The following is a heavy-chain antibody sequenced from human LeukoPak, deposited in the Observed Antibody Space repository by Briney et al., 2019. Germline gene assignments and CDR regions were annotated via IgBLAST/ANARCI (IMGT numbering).Heavy chain of an antibody. CDR1: GFTFSSYG. D-gene: IGHD3-22*01. V-gene: IGHV3-33*01. CDR3: ARASKDYYDSSGISDGFDY. Sequence: QAGGSLRLSCAASGFTFSSYGMHWVRQAPGKGLEWVAVIWYDGSNKYYADSVKGRFTISRDNSKNTLYLQMNSLRAEDTAVYYCARASKDYYDSSGISDGFDYWGQGTLVTVSS. CDR2: IWYDGSNK. J-gene: IGHJ4*02.